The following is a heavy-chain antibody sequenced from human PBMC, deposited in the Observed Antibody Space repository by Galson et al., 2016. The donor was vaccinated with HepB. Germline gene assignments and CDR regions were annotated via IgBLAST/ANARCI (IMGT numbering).Heavy chain of an antibody. D-gene: IGHD1-26*01. CDR1: GLSVGNSY. V-gene: IGHV3-53*01. J-gene: IGHJ6*02. CDR2: IYSEGNT. CDR3: ARDNSEVYYYAMDV. Sequence: SLRLSCAASGLSVGNSYMSWVRQAPGKGLDWVSTIYSEGNTYYADSVKGRFTISKDSSKNNLYLQMSSMRAEDTAVYYCARDNSEVYYYAMDVWGQGTTVTVSS.